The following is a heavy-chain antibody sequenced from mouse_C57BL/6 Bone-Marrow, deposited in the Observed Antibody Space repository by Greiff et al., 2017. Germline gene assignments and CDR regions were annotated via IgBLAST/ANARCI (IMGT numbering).Heavy chain of an antibody. CDR1: GFTFSDYG. CDR3: ALYGYDGGPGFAY. D-gene: IGHD2-2*01. Sequence: DVMLVESGGGLVKPGGSLKLSCAASGFTFSDYGMHWVRQAPEKGLEWVAYISSGSSTIYYADTVKGRFTLSRDNAKNTLFLQMTSLRSEDTAMYYGALYGYDGGPGFAYWGQGTLVTVSA. J-gene: IGHJ3*01. V-gene: IGHV5-17*01. CDR2: ISSGSSTI.